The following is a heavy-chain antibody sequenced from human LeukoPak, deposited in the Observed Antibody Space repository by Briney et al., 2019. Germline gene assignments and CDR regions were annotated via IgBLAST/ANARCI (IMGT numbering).Heavy chain of an antibody. CDR2: ISSSGSTI. CDR1: GFTFSSYE. V-gene: IGHV3-48*03. D-gene: IGHD4-23*01. Sequence: GGSLRLSCAASGFTFSSYEMNWARQAPGKGLEWVSYISSSGSTIYYADSVKGRFTISRDISKNTLYLQMNSLRAEDTAVYYCARRAGGYSHPYDYWGQGILVTVSP. J-gene: IGHJ4*02. CDR3: ARRAGGYSHPYDY.